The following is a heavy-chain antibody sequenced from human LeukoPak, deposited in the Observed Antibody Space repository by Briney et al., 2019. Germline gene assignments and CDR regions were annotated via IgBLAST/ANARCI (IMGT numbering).Heavy chain of an antibody. J-gene: IGHJ6*03. CDR1: GYSISSGYY. D-gene: IGHD3-10*01. CDR3: ARVEEGYGSGRRENYYYYYMDV. CDR2: IYHSGST. V-gene: IGHV4-38-2*02. Sequence: SETLSLTCNVSGYSISSGYYWAWIRQSPGKGLEWIGSIYHSGSTYYNPSLKSRVTISVDTSKNQFSLRLSSVTAADTAVYYCARVEEGYGSGRRENYYYYYMDVWGKGTTVTISS.